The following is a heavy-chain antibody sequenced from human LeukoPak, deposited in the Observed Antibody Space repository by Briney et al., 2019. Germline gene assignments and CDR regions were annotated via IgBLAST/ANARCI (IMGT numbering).Heavy chain of an antibody. CDR1: GYTFTSNY. V-gene: IGHV1-46*01. J-gene: IGHJ6*02. CDR3: ARGDANYYYAMDV. Sequence: ASVKVSCKASGYTFTSNYMHWVRQAPGQGPEWVGLIKPGDGSTIYAQKFQGRVTMTRDTSTCTVYMELSSLRSEDTAVYYCARGDANYYYAMDVWGQGTTVTVSS. CDR2: IKPGDGST.